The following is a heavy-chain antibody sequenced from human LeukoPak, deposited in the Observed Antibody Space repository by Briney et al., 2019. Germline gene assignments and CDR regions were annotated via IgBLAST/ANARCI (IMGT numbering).Heavy chain of an antibody. V-gene: IGHV4-4*02. J-gene: IGHJ5*02. CDR3: ARRDYNWFDP. CDR1: GGSISSSNW. Sequence: SETLSLTCAVSGGSISSSNWWSWVRQPPGKGLEWIGEIYHSGSTNYNPSPESRVTMSVDKSKTHFSLKLTSVTAADTAVYYCARRDYNWFDPWGQGTLVTVSS. D-gene: IGHD3-3*01. CDR2: IYHSGST.